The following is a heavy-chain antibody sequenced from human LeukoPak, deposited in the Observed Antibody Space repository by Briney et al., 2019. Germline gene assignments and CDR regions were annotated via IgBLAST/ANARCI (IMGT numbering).Heavy chain of an antibody. Sequence: GGSLRLSCAASGFTFSSYAMHWVRQAPGKGLEWVAVISYDGSNKYYADSVKGRFTISRDSSKNTLYLQMNSLRAEDTAVYYCARGGELLFHGYFDYWGQGTLVTVSS. D-gene: IGHD1-26*01. J-gene: IGHJ4*02. CDR2: ISYDGSNK. V-gene: IGHV3-30-3*01. CDR3: ARGGELLFHGYFDY. CDR1: GFTFSSYA.